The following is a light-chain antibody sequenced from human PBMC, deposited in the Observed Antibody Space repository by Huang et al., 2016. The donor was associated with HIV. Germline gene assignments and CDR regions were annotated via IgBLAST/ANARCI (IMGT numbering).Light chain of an antibody. J-gene: IGKJ1*01. V-gene: IGKV3-20*01. CDR2: GAS. Sequence: EIVLTQSPGSLSLSPGERATLTCRASQSVSRSFLAWYQQKSGQAPRLLIHGASTRATGIPDRFSGSGSGTDFILTISRLEPEDFAVYYCQQYGSSSWAFGQGTKVEIK. CDR3: QQYGSSSWA. CDR1: QSVSRSF.